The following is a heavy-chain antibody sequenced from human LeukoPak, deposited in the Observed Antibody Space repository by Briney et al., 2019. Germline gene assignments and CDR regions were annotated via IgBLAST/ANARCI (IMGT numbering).Heavy chain of an antibody. CDR3: ARGTTMVHRYDY. CDR2: IYSGGTT. Sequence: PGGSLRLSCAASGFTFDDYGMSWVRQAPGKGLEWVSVIYSGGTTYYADSVKGRFTISRDTSKNTLYLQMNSLRAEDTAVYYCARGTTMVHRYDYWGQGTLVTVSS. CDR1: GFTFDDYG. V-gene: IGHV3-53*01. J-gene: IGHJ4*02. D-gene: IGHD3-10*01.